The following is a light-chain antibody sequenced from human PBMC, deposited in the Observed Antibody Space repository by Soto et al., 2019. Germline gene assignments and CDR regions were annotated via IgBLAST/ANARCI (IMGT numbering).Light chain of an antibody. Sequence: DIQMTQSPSSLSASVGDRVTITCRARQGISNYLAWYQQKPGTVPKLLIYAASTLQSGVPSRFSGSGSGTDFTLTISSLQPEDVATYYCQKYNSASLLTFGGGTKVEIK. J-gene: IGKJ4*01. CDR3: QKYNSASLLT. CDR1: QGISNY. V-gene: IGKV1-27*01. CDR2: AAS.